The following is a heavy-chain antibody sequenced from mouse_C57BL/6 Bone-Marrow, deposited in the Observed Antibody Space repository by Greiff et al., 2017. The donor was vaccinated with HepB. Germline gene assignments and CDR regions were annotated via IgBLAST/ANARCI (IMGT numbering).Heavy chain of an antibody. D-gene: IGHD2-1*01. CDR1: GFTFSDYG. CDR3: ARDGNYVAY. V-gene: IGHV5-17*01. Sequence: EVQVVESGGGLVKPGGSLKLSCAASGFTFSDYGMHWVRQAPEKGLEWVAYISSGSSTIYYADTVKGRFTISRDNAKNTLFLQMTSLRSEDTAMYYCARDGNYVAYWGQGTLVTVSA. J-gene: IGHJ3*01. CDR2: ISSGSSTI.